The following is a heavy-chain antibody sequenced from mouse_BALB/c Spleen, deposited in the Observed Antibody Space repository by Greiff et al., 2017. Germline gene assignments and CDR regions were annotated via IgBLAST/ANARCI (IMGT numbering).Heavy chain of an antibody. CDR1: GFNIKDTY. D-gene: IGHD4-1*01. V-gene: IGHV14-3*02. CDR3: ARPANWDVWFAY. J-gene: IGHJ3*01. Sequence: EVKLQESGAELVKPGASVKLSCTASGFNIKDTYMHWVKQRPEQGLEWIGRIDPANGNTKYDPKFQGKATITADTSSNTAYLQLSSLTSEDTAVYYSARPANWDVWFAYWGQGTLVTVSA. CDR2: IDPANGNT.